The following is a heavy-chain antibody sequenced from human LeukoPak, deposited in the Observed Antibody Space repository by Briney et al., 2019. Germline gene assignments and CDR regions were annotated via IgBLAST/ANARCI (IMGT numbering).Heavy chain of an antibody. Sequence: ASVKVSCKASGYTFTSYGISWVRQAPGQGVEWMGWISAYNGNTNYAQKLQGRVTMTTDTSTSTAYMELRSLRSDDTAVYYCARDPDRITMVRGCYYYYGMDVWGQGTTITVSS. D-gene: IGHD3-10*01. V-gene: IGHV1-18*01. CDR1: GYTFTSYG. CDR3: ARDPDRITMVRGCYYYYGMDV. CDR2: ISAYNGNT. J-gene: IGHJ6*02.